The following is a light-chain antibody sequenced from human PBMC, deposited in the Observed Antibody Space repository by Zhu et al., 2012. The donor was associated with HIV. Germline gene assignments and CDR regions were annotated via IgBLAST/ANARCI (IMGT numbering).Light chain of an antibody. CDR2: AAS. J-gene: IGKJ2*01. CDR3: LQYVNAPYT. CDR1: QSLATTF. Sequence: PGERAILSCRASQSLATTFLAWFQQRRGQAPRLLMYAASTRATDIPDRFSASGSGTDFTLTISRLEPEDFAVYYCLQYVNAPYTFGQGTNLEIK. V-gene: IGKV3-20*01.